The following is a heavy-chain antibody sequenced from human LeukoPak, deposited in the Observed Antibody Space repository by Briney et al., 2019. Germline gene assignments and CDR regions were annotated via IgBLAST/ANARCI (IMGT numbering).Heavy chain of an antibody. CDR1: GGSISSYY. J-gene: IGHJ4*02. CDR3: ARHQGWLQWEY. Sequence: SETLSLTCTVSGGSISSYYCSWIRQLPGKGLEWIGYIYYSGSTNYNPSLKSRLTMSIDTSKIQFSLKLRSVTAADTAVYYCARHQGWLQWEYWGQGTLVTVSS. D-gene: IGHD5-24*01. CDR2: IYYSGST. V-gene: IGHV4-59*08.